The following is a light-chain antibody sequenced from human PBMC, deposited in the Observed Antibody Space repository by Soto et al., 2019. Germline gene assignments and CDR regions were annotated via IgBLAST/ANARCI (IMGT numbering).Light chain of an antibody. CDR2: GNS. CDR3: QSYDSSLSGGYWV. CDR1: SSNIGAGYD. Sequence: QSVLTQPPSVSGAPGQRVTISCTGSSSNIGAGYDVHWYQQLPGTAPKLLIYGNSNRPSGVPDRFSGSKSGTSASLAITGLQAEDEADYYCQSYDSSLSGGYWVFGGGTKLTVL. J-gene: IGLJ3*02. V-gene: IGLV1-40*01.